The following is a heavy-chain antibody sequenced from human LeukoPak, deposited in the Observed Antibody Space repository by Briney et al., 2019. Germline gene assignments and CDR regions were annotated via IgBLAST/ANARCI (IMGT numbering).Heavy chain of an antibody. Sequence: GGSLRLSCAASGFTFSNYGMHWVRQAPGKGLEWVANIKQDGSEKYYVDSVKGRFTISRDNAKNSLYLQMNSLRAEDTAVYFCAGGSGWVTDSWGQGTLVTVSA. J-gene: IGHJ4*02. CDR3: AGGSGWVTDS. V-gene: IGHV3-7*01. D-gene: IGHD6-19*01. CDR2: IKQDGSEK. CDR1: GFTFSNYG.